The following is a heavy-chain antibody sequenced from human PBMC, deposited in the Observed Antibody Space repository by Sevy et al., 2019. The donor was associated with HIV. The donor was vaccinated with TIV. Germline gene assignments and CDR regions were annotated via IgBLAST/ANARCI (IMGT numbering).Heavy chain of an antibody. V-gene: IGHV3-30-3*01. CDR3: ARGDDCTSTSCYSWDKIYHQYGLDV. CDR2: ISYVGGNK. CDR1: GFSLTYFA. Sequence: GGSLRLSCAASGFSLTYFALHWVRQAPGKGMEWVAVISYVGGNKYYADSVKGRFTISRDNSKNTLFLQMNNLRAEDTAIYYCARGDDCTSTSCYSWDKIYHQYGLDVWGQGTTVTVSS. D-gene: IGHD2-2*01. J-gene: IGHJ6*02.